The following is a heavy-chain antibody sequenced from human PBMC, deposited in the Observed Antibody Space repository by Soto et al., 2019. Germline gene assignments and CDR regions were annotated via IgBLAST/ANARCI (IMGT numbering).Heavy chain of an antibody. J-gene: IGHJ3*02. CDR1: GFTFSSYS. CDR3: ARDRVTIFGVVTYDAFDI. V-gene: IGHV3-21*01. Sequence: GGSLRLSFAASGFTFSSYSMNWVRQAPGKGLEWVSSISSSSSYIYYADSVKGRFTISRDNAKNSLYLQMNSLRAEGTAVYYCARDRVTIFGVVTYDAFDIWGQGTMVTVS. D-gene: IGHD3-3*01. CDR2: ISSSSSYI.